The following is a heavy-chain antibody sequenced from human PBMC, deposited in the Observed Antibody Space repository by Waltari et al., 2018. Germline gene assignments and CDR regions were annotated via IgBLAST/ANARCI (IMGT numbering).Heavy chain of an antibody. V-gene: IGHV4-30-2*01. CDR2: IYHSGST. CDR3: ARGLGIGVIHDAFDI. CDR1: GGSISSGGYS. J-gene: IGHJ3*02. Sequence: QLQLQESGSGLVKPSQTLSLTCAVSGGSISSGGYSWSWIRQPPGKGLEWIGYIYHSGSTYYNPSLKSRVTISVDRSKNQFSLKLSSVTAADTAVYYCARGLGIGVIHDAFDIWGQGTMVTVSS. D-gene: IGHD3-3*01.